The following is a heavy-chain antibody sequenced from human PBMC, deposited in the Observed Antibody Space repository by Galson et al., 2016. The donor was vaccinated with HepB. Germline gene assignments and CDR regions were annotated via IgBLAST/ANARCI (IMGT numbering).Heavy chain of an antibody. J-gene: IGHJ5*02. CDR3: ARERGIPVAGTLGNWFDP. D-gene: IGHD6-19*01. Sequence: TLSLTCTVSGGSISSSFWTWIRQPPGKPLEWIGYISYDGRTNYNPSLNSRVTISADTSNNQFSLRLTSMTAADTAVYYCARERGIPVAGTLGNWFDPWGQGTLVTVSS. CDR2: ISYDGRT. V-gene: IGHV4-59*12. CDR1: GGSISSSF.